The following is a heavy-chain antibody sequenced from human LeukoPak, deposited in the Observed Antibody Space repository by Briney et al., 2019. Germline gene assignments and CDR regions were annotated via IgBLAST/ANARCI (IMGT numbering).Heavy chain of an antibody. Sequence: SETLSLTCTVSGGSINSNNYYWGWIRQPPGKGLEWIGSIYSSGSAYYNPSLKSRVTISVDTSKNQFSLRLSSVTAADTAVYYRQSRYLEWLLEYWGQGTLVTVSS. CDR3: QSRYLEWLLEY. CDR2: IYSSGSA. D-gene: IGHD3-3*01. J-gene: IGHJ4*02. V-gene: IGHV4-39*01. CDR1: GGSINSNNYY.